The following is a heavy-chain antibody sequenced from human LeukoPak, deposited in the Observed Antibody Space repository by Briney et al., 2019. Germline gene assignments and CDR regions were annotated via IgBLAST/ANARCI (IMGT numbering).Heavy chain of an antibody. Sequence: GGSLRLSCAASGVTFSSYAMHWVRQAPGQGLEYVSAISSDGVTTYYANSVKGRFTIPRDNSKNTLYLQVGSLRVEDVAVYYCARGNLFYFDYWGQGTLVTVSS. CDR2: ISSDGVTT. V-gene: IGHV3-64*01. J-gene: IGHJ4*02. CDR3: ARGNLFYFDY. CDR1: GVTFSSYA.